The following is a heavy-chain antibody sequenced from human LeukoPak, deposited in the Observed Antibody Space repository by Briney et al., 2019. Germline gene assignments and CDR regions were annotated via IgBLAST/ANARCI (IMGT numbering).Heavy chain of an antibody. D-gene: IGHD4/OR15-4a*01. CDR2: IIPIFGTA. V-gene: IGHV1-69*05. J-gene: IGHJ4*02. CDR1: GGTFSSYA. Sequence: GASVTVSCKASGGTFSSYAISWVRQAPGQGLEWMGRIIPIFGTANYAQKFQGRVTITTDESTSTAYMELTSLRSEDTAVYYCARDQGYGAYGLDYWGQGTLVTVSS. CDR3: ARDQGYGAYGLDY.